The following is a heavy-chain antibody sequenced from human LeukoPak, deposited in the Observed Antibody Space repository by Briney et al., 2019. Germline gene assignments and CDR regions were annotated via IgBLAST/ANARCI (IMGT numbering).Heavy chain of an antibody. J-gene: IGHJ6*03. V-gene: IGHV1-69*13. CDR2: IIPIFGTA. Sequence: SVKVSCKASGGTFSSYAISWVRQAPGQGLEWMGGIIPIFGTANYAQKFQGRVTITADESASTAYMELSSLRSEDTAVYYCAKQWGITIFGVAPWGYYYYYMDVWGKGTTVTVSS. CDR1: GGTFSSYA. D-gene: IGHD3-3*01. CDR3: AKQWGITIFGVAPWGYYYYYMDV.